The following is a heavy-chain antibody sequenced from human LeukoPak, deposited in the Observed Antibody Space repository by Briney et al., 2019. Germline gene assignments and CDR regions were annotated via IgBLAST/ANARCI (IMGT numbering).Heavy chain of an antibody. Sequence: ASVKVSCKASGYTFTGYYMHWVRQAPGQGLEWMGWINPNSGGTNYAQKFQGRVTMTRDTSISTAYMELSSLRSDDTAVYYSARVHRDIVATPGDYWGQGTLVTVSS. CDR2: INPNSGGT. CDR3: ARVHRDIVATPGDY. V-gene: IGHV1-2*02. D-gene: IGHD5-12*01. CDR1: GYTFTGYY. J-gene: IGHJ4*02.